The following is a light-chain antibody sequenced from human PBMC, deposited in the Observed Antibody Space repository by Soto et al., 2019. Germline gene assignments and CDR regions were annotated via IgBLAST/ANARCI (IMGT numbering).Light chain of an antibody. CDR3: QQSYNTLYT. Sequence: DIQMIQSPSSLSASVGDRVTITCRASQSISSYLNWYQQKPGKAPKLLIYAASSLQSGVPSRFSGSGSGTDFTLTISSLQPEDFATYYCQQSYNTLYTFGQGTRLEIK. J-gene: IGKJ5*01. CDR1: QSISSY. V-gene: IGKV1-39*01. CDR2: AAS.